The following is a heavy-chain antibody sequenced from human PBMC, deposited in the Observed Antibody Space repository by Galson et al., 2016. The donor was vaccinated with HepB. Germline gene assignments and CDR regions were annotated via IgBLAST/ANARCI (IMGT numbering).Heavy chain of an antibody. CDR3: VKQRSRDKDFDC. CDR1: GFTFKSYG. D-gene: IGHD5-24*01. Sequence: SLRLSCAGSGFTFKSYGMHWVRQAPGKGLQWVAMISNDGSQTYFTDAVKGRVTISRDNSKYMLYLQVNKVRAEDTALYYCVKQRSRDKDFDCWGQGTLVTVSS. CDR2: ISNDGSQT. J-gene: IGHJ4*02. V-gene: IGHV3-30*18.